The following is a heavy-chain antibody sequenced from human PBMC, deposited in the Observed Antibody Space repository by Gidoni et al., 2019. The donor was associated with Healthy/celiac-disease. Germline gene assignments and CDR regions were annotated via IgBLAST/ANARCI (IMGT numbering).Heavy chain of an antibody. CDR3: ARDEEPYCSGGSCYVY. J-gene: IGHJ4*02. Sequence: EVQPVESGGGLIQPGGSLRLSCAASGFTVSSNYMSWVRQAPGKGLEWVSVIYSGGSTYYADSVKGRFTISRDNSKNTLYLQMNSLRAEDTAVYYCARDEEPYCSGGSCYVYWGQGTLVTVSS. CDR1: GFTVSSNY. D-gene: IGHD2-15*01. CDR2: IYSGGST. V-gene: IGHV3-53*01.